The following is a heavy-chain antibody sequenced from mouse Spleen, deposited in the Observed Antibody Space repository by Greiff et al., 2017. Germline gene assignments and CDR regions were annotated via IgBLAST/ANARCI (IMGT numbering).Heavy chain of an antibody. J-gene: IGHJ4*01. Sequence: VQLQQPGAELVKPGASVKLSCKASGYTFTSYWMHWVKQRPGQGLEWIGEIDPSDSYTNYNQKFKGKATLTVDKSSSTAYMQLSSLTSEDSAVYYWARSRDSSGYPYAMDYWGQGTSVTVSS. V-gene: IGHV1-69*02. D-gene: IGHD3-2*02. CDR2: IDPSDSYT. CDR1: GYTFTSYW. CDR3: ARSRDSSGYPYAMDY.